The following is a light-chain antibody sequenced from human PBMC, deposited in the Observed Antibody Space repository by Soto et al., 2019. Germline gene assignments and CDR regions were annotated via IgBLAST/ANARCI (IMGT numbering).Light chain of an antibody. V-gene: IGKV1-39*01. J-gene: IGKJ1*01. CDR1: QNIRTY. CDR3: QQTLSVPRT. CDR2: AAS. Sequence: DIPMTQSPRFLSASVGDRVTITCRASQNIRTYLTWYQQKPGKGPTVLIYAASTLRRGVPSRFSGSTTGTDFTLTITGLQPEDSATYYCQQTLSVPRTFGLGTKVEIK.